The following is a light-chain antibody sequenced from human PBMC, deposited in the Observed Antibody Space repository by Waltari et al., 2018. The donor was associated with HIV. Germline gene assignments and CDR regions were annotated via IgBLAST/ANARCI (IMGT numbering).Light chain of an antibody. CDR1: STAIGAYNY. V-gene: IGLV2-14*03. J-gene: IGLJ3*02. CDR2: DVT. CDR3: TSYTTSSTRV. Sequence: QSALTQPASVSGSPGQSITISCSGTSTAIGAYNYVLWFQHHPGNAPQLIIYDVTNTPSGVSNRFSASKSGNTASLTISGLQAEDEADYYCTSYTTSSTRVFGGGTKLTVL.